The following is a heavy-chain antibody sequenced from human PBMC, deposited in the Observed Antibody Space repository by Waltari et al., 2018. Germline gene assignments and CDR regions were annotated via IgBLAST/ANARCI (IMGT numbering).Heavy chain of an antibody. CDR3: AIPLVVGATDAFDI. J-gene: IGHJ3*02. Sequence: QVQLVQSGAEVKKHGASVKVSCKASGYTFTSYDINWVRQATGQGLEWMGWMNPNSGNTGYAQKFQGRVTMTRNTSISTAYMELSSLRSEDTAVYYCAIPLVVGATDAFDIWGQGTMVTVSS. CDR1: GYTFTSYD. D-gene: IGHD2-15*01. CDR2: MNPNSGNT. V-gene: IGHV1-8*01.